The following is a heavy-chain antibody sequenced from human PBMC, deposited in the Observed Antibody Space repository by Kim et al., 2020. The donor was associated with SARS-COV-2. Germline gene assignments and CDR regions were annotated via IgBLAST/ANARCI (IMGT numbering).Heavy chain of an antibody. J-gene: IGHJ6*02. CDR2: ISGGGDTI. D-gene: IGHD1-26*01. V-gene: IGHV3-23*01. CDR1: GFRFSSHA. Sequence: GGSLRLSCVASGFRFSSHAMTWVRQAPGKGLERVSIISGGGDTIYYGDSVKGRFTVSREKPKNTLYLQMNSLRAEDTALYFCAKDQSGNYYYYSGMDVWGPGTRVTVPS. CDR3: AKDQSGNYYYYSGMDV.